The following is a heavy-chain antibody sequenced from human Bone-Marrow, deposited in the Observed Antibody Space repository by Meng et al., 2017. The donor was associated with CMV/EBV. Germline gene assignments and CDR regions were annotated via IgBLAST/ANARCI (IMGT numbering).Heavy chain of an antibody. CDR1: GGTFSSYT. Sequence: SVKVSCKASGGTFSSYTISWVRQAPGQGLEWMGRIIPILGIANYAQKFQGRVTITADKSTSTAYMELSSLRSEDTAVYYCARDWWWQQLGYGMDVWGQGTTVTVSS. V-gene: IGHV1-69*04. D-gene: IGHD6-13*01. J-gene: IGHJ6*02. CDR2: IIPILGIA. CDR3: ARDWWWQQLGYGMDV.